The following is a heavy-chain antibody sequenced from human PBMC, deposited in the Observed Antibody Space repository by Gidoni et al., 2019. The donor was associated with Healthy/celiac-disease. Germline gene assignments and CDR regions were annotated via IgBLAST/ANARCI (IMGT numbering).Heavy chain of an antibody. V-gene: IGHV1-46*03. D-gene: IGHD3-22*01. CDR1: GYTFTSYY. CDR2: INPSGGST. CDR3: ARDRRGYYDSSGSDACDI. Sequence: QVQLVQSGAEVKKPGASVKVSCKASGYTFTSYYIHWVRQAPGQGLEWMGRINPSGGSTSYAQKFKGRVTMTRDTSTSTVYMELSSLRSEDTAVYYCARDRRGYYDSSGSDACDIWGQGTMVTVSS. J-gene: IGHJ3*02.